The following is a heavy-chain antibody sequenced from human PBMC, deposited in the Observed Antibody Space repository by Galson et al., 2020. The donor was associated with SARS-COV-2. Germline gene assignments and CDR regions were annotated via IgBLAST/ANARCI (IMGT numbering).Heavy chain of an antibody. D-gene: IGHD5-18*01. CDR3: ARAWERGFSYGNWFDP. CDR1: GYTFTNYD. Sequence: ASVKVSCKASGYTFTNYDINWVRQATGEGLEWMGWMNPKSGNTGYVQKFQGRVTMTRDTSTSTAYMELSGLRSEATAVYFCARAWERGFSYGNWFDPWGQGTLVTVSS. J-gene: IGHJ5*02. V-gene: IGHV1-8*01. CDR2: MNPKSGNT.